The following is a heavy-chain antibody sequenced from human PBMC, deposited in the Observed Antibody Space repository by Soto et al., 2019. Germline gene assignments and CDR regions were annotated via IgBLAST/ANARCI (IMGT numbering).Heavy chain of an antibody. V-gene: IGHV1-2*02. J-gene: IGHJ4*02. CDR3: ARRLGLLVTPIPGY. D-gene: IGHD2-21*02. CDR1: GYTFTGYH. CDR2: INPNSGVT. Sequence: ASVKVSCKASGYTFTGYHMHWVRQAPGQGLEWMGWINPNSGVTIYAQKFQGRVIMTRETPITTAYMELSRLTPDDTAVYYCARRLGLLVTPIPGYWGQGTLVTVSS.